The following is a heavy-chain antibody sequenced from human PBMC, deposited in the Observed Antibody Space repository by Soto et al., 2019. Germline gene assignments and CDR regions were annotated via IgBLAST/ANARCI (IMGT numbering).Heavy chain of an antibody. CDR2: IRNKISGVAT. CDR3: TRPRNIWPKYYFDY. J-gene: IGHJ4*02. V-gene: IGHV3-49*03. CDR1: GFMFGAYA. Sequence: GGSLRLSCTASGFMFGAYALSWFRQAPGKGPEWVGLIRNKISGVATEYAASVKGRFTISRDDSKSIAYLQMNSLKTEDTAVYYCTRPRNIWPKYYFDYWGQGTLVTVSS. D-gene: IGHD3-16*01.